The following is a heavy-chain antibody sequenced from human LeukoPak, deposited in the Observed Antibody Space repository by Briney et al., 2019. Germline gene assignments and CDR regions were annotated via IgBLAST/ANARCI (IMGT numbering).Heavy chain of an antibody. CDR3: TTESSGSLPY. Sequence: GGSLRLSCAASGFSVSDTYINWVRQMPGTGLEWVGLIKNKADRGEIEYAAPVKDRFTISRDDSKNTVYLQMSSLKTEDTAVYYCTTESSGSLPYWGQGTLVTVSS. V-gene: IGHV3-15*07. CDR1: GFSVSDTY. J-gene: IGHJ4*02. D-gene: IGHD1-26*01. CDR2: IKNKADRGEI.